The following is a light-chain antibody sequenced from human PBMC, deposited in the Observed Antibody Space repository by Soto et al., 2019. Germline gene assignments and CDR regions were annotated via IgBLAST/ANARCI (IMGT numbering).Light chain of an antibody. CDR1: QSISSY. V-gene: IGKV1-39*01. Sequence: DIKMTQSLSSLSASVGDRVTITCRASQSISSYLNWYQQKPGKAPKLLIYAASSLQSGVPSRFSGSGSGTDFTLTISSLQPEDFATYYCQQSYSTPRTFGQGTKVDI. CDR3: QQSYSTPRT. CDR2: AAS. J-gene: IGKJ1*01.